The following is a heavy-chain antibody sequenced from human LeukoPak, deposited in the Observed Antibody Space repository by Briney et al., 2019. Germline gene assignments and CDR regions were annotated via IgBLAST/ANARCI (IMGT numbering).Heavy chain of an antibody. D-gene: IGHD7-27*01. Sequence: GRSLRLSCAASGFTFSSYGMHWVRQAPGKELEWVAVISYDGSNKYYADSVKGRFTISRDNSKNTLYLQMNSLRAEDTAVYYCAKDKLGMEYYFDYWGQGTLVTVS. CDR2: ISYDGSNK. CDR1: GFTFSSYG. CDR3: AKDKLGMEYYFDY. V-gene: IGHV3-30*18. J-gene: IGHJ4*02.